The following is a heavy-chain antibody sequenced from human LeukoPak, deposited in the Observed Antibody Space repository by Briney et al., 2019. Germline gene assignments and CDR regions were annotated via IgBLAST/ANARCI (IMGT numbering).Heavy chain of an antibody. V-gene: IGHV1-46*01. CDR3: ARDARSYDSSGYYPPAAYFDY. Sequence: ASVKVSCKASGYTFTSYYMRWVRQAPGQGLEWMGVINPSGGSTSYAQKFQGRVTMTRDTSTSTVYMELSSLRSEDTAVYYCARDARSYDSSGYYPPAAYFDYWGQGTLVTVSS. J-gene: IGHJ4*02. D-gene: IGHD3-22*01. CDR2: INPSGGST. CDR1: GYTFTSYY.